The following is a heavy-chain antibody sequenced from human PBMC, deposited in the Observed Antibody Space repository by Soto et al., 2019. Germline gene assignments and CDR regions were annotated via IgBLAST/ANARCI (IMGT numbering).Heavy chain of an antibody. Sequence: GSSVKVSCKASGYTFTNDDISWVRQAPGQGLEWMAWISAHNGNKNYAEKFQGRVTMTTDTSTSTAYMAGRSLRSDDTAVYYCARGLQSYFGMDVWGQATTVTVSS. CDR3: ARGLQSYFGMDV. CDR2: ISAHNGNK. J-gene: IGHJ6*02. D-gene: IGHD1-1*01. V-gene: IGHV1-18*01. CDR1: GYTFTNDD.